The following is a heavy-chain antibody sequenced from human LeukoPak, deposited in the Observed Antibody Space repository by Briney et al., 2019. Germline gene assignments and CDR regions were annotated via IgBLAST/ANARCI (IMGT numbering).Heavy chain of an antibody. J-gene: IGHJ4*02. CDR2: IYPHDSDT. Sequence: GESLKISCKGSGYSFTNYWIGWVRQKPGKGLEWMGIIYPHDSDTTYSPSFQGQVTMSVDKSNSIAYLQWNSLKASDTGMYFCARGDPTGGNYHTLDYWGQGTLVTVPS. CDR3: ARGDPTGGNYHTLDY. D-gene: IGHD5-24*01. CDR1: GYSFTNYW. V-gene: IGHV5-51*01.